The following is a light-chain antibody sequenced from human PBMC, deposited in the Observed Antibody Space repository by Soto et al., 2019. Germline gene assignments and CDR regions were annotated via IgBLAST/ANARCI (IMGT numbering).Light chain of an antibody. CDR3: CSYGGSNAWV. J-gene: IGLJ3*02. V-gene: IGLV2-11*01. Sequence: QSVLTQPRSVSGSPGQSVIISCTGTNSDVGAYDYVSWYQQHPGKAPKLIIYDVTKRPSVVPDRFSASKSANAASLTISGLQAEDEADYYCCSYGGSNAWVFGGGTKLTVL. CDR2: DVT. CDR1: NSDVGAYDY.